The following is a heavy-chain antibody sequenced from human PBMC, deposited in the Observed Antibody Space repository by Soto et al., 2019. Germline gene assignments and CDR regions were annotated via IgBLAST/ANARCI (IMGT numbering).Heavy chain of an antibody. CDR3: ARDRFGSGSHYYYYYGMDV. D-gene: IGHD3-10*01. CDR1: GGSFSGYY. CDR2: INHSGST. J-gene: IGHJ6*02. V-gene: IGHV4-34*01. Sequence: LSLTCAVYGGSFSGYYWSWIRQPPGKGLEWIGEINHSGSTNYNPSLKSRVTISVDTSKNQFSLKLSSVTAADTAVYYCARDRFGSGSHYYYYYGMDVWGQGTTVTVSS.